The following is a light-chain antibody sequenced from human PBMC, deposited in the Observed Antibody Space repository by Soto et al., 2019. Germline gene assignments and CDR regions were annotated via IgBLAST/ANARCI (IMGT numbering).Light chain of an antibody. V-gene: IGLV2-14*01. J-gene: IGLJ3*02. Sequence: QSVLTQPASVSGSPGQSITISCTGTNSDVGGYSYVSWYQQHPGKAPKLMICEVTNRPSGASSRFSGSKSGNTASLTISGLQVEDEATYYCSSYTSRSTWVFGGGTKVTV. CDR3: SSYTSRSTWV. CDR1: NSDVGGYSY. CDR2: EVT.